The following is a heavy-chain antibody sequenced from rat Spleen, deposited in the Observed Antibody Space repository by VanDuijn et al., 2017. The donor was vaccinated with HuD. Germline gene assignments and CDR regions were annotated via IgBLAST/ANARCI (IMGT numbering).Heavy chain of an antibody. V-gene: IGHV3-3*01. D-gene: IGHD1-1*01. CDR1: GHSITSSYR. J-gene: IGHJ3*01. CDR3: ARSDGVHYYLPFAD. Sequence: ELQLQESGPGPVKVSESLSLTCSVTGHSITSSYRWNWIRKFPGNKLEWMGYINSAGTTNYNPSLKSRISITRDTSKNHFFLQVNSVSSEDTATYYCARSDGVHYYLPFADWGQGTLVTASS. CDR2: INSAGTT.